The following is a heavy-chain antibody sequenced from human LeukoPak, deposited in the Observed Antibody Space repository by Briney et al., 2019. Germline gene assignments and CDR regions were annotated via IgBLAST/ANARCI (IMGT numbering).Heavy chain of an antibody. CDR2: IYPGDSDT. CDR3: ARLDIDYGGKPLYFDY. D-gene: IGHD4-23*01. J-gene: IGHJ4*02. V-gene: IGHV5-51*01. Sequence: GGSLKISCQGSGYTFTSYWIGWVRQMPVKGLEWMGSIYPGDSDTKYSPSFQGQVTISVDKSTNTAYLQWKSLKASDTAMYYCARLDIDYGGKPLYFDYWGQGTLVTVSS. CDR1: GYTFTSYW.